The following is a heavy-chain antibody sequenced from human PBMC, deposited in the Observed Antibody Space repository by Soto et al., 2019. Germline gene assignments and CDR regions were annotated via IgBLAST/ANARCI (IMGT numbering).Heavy chain of an antibody. CDR2: ISSSSSTI. D-gene: IGHD6-13*01. CDR3: ARHPERIAQIGWFDP. J-gene: IGHJ5*02. V-gene: IGHV3-48*01. Sequence: GGSLRLSCAASGFTFSSYSMNWVRQAPGKGLEWVSYISSSSSTIYYADYVKGRFTISRDNAKNSLYLQMNSLRAEDTAVYYCARHPERIAQIGWFDPWGQGTLVTVPQ. CDR1: GFTFSSYS.